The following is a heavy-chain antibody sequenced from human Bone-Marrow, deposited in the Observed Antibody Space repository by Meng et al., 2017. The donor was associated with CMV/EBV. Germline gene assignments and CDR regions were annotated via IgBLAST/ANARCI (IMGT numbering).Heavy chain of an antibody. V-gene: IGHV1-8*03. D-gene: IGHD4-23*01. Sequence: ASVKVSCKASGYTFTSYDINWVRQATGQGLEWMGWMNPNSGNTGYAQKFQGRVTITRNTSISTAYMELSSLRSEDTAVYHCARDLYVTRYYFDYWGQGTLVTVSS. CDR3: ARDLYVTRYYFDY. J-gene: IGHJ4*02. CDR2: MNPNSGNT. CDR1: GYTFTSYD.